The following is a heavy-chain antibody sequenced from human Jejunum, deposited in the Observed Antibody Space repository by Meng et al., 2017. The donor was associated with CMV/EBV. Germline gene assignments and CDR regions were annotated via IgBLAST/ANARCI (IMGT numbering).Heavy chain of an antibody. V-gene: IGHV3-15*01. CDR1: RFTFSSAW. J-gene: IGHJ4*02. CDR3: TTDPFSGAWSQEGY. CDR2: IKSKSDGGTI. Sequence: SRFTFSSAWRSWVRQAPGKGLEWVGRIKSKSDGGTIDYAAPMKGRFFISRDDSKNTLSLQMNSLKIEDTAVYYCTTDPFSGAWSQEGYWGQGTLVTVSS. D-gene: IGHD6-19*01.